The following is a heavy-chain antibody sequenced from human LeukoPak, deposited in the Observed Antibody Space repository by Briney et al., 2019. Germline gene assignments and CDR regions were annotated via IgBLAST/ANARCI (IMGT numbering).Heavy chain of an antibody. J-gene: IGHJ4*02. V-gene: IGHV3-23*01. CDR3: AKEFYVWGSYRYDSPFDY. D-gene: IGHD3-16*02. CDR1: GLTFSRYD. Sequence: GGPLRLSCAASGLTFSRYDKSWVREAPGGGLEWVSALSGSGSSTYDADTVKARFTICRDNSKNTLYMQMNSLRAEDTAVYYCAKEFYVWGSYRYDSPFDYWGQGTLVTVSS. CDR2: LSGSGSST.